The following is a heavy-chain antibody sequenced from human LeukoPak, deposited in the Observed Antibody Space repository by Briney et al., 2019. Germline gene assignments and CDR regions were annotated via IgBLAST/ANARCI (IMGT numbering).Heavy chain of an antibody. Sequence: GASVKVSCKASGGTFSSYAISWVRQAPGRGLEWMGGIIPIFGTANYAQKFQGRVTITADESTSTAYMELSSLRSEDTAVYYCARSRDHSSSWFDYWGQGTLVTVSS. D-gene: IGHD6-13*01. V-gene: IGHV1-69*13. CDR3: ARSRDHSSSWFDY. CDR1: GGTFSSYA. J-gene: IGHJ5*01. CDR2: IIPIFGTA.